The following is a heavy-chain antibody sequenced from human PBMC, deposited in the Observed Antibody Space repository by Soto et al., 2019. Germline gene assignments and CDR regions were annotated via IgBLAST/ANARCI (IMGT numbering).Heavy chain of an antibody. Sequence: PGGSLRLSCTASGFTFSLFSMDWVRQAPGKGLEWVSSTSPSSSYMYYADSVKGRFTISRDNAKNSVTLQMNSLRAEDTALYYCAFPLLSPEGSLDPWGQGNLVTVSS. CDR1: GFTFSLFS. CDR2: TSPSSSYM. V-gene: IGHV3-21*06. J-gene: IGHJ5*02. CDR3: AFPLLSPEGSLDP.